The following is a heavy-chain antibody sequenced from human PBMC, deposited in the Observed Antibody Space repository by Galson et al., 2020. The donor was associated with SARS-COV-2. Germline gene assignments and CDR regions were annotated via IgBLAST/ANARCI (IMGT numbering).Heavy chain of an antibody. CDR3: ARGLCGGDCYED. D-gene: IGHD2-21*02. V-gene: IGHV3-21*01. J-gene: IGHJ1*01. CDR2: ISGSSNRI. CDR1: GFTFSDYF. Sequence: GGSLRLSCAASGFTFSDYFMNWVRQAPRKGLEWVSAISGSSNRIYYADSVKGRFTISRDNAKNSVYLQMNSLRAEDTAVYYCARGLCGGDCYEDWGQGTLVTVSS.